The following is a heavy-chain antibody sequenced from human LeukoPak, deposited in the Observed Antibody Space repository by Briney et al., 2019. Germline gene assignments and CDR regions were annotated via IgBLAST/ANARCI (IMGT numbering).Heavy chain of an antibody. D-gene: IGHD1-26*01. V-gene: IGHV4-59*01. CDR2: IYYSGST. J-gene: IGHJ4*02. CDR1: GGSISSYY. CDR3: ARANQKWELPSDFDY. Sequence: SETLSLTCTVSGGSISSYYWSWIRQPPGKGLEWIGYIYYSGSTNYNPSLKSRVTISVDTSKNQFSLKLSSVTAADTAVYYCARANQKWELPSDFDYWGQGTLVTVSS.